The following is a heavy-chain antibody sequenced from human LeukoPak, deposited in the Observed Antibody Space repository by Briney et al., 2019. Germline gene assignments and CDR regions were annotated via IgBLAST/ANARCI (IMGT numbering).Heavy chain of an antibody. Sequence: GGSLRLSCAASGFTVSSNYMNWVRQAPGKGLECVSVIYSGGNIYYADSVKGRFTISRHNSKNTLYLQMNSLRAEDTAVYYCVLGPRIAVAGTPFDYWGQGTLVTVSS. CDR2: IYSGGNI. V-gene: IGHV3-53*01. CDR1: GFTVSSNY. J-gene: IGHJ4*02. D-gene: IGHD6-19*01. CDR3: VLGPRIAVAGTPFDY.